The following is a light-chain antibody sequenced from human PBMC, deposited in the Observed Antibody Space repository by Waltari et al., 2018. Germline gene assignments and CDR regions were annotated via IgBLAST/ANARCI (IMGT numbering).Light chain of an antibody. J-gene: IGLJ1*01. CDR3: ASETSTTTLYV. V-gene: IGLV2-14*03. Sequence: HSALTQPASVSGSPGQSIPIPCTATSRDIGFYTFASWYQQHPGKAPKVIIYHVRNRPSGVSNRFSGSKSGNTASLTISGLQPEDEAEYYCASETSTTTLYVFGSGTKVTVL. CDR2: HVR. CDR1: SRDIGFYTF.